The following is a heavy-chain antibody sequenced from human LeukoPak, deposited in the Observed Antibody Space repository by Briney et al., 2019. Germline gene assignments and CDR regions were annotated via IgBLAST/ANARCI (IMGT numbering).Heavy chain of an antibody. CDR2: IKEGGTEG. Sequence: GGSLRLSCAASGFTFSGSSMHWVRQASGKGLEWVAHIKEGGTEGYYVDSVKGRFTISRDNAKKSLYLQMNSLRAEDTAVYYCARWNNDWEFDYWGQGTLVSVSS. CDR1: GFTFSGSS. J-gene: IGHJ4*02. D-gene: IGHD1/OR15-1a*01. CDR3: ARWNNDWEFDY. V-gene: IGHV3-7*05.